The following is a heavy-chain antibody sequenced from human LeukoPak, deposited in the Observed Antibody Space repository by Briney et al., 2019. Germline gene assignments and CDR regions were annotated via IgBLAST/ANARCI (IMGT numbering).Heavy chain of an antibody. Sequence: GASVKVTCKASGYTFTNYDINWVRQATGQGLGWMGWMNPNSANTGYAQKFQGRVTMTRDTSISTAYMELSSLTSEDTAVYYCARGPSYGSGSYNIYGIDYWGQGTLVTVSS. CDR1: GYTFTNYD. CDR3: ARGPSYGSGSYNIYGIDY. D-gene: IGHD3-10*01. V-gene: IGHV1-8*01. CDR2: MNPNSANT. J-gene: IGHJ4*02.